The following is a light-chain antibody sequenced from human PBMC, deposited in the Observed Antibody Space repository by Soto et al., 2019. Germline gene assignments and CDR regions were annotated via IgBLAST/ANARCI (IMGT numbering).Light chain of an antibody. CDR1: QSVASSY. CDR3: QQYGSSSFT. CDR2: GAS. J-gene: IGKJ2*01. Sequence: EIVLTQSPGTLSWSPGEGATLSCRASQSVASSYLAWYQQKPGQAPRLIIYGASNRATGTPDRFSGGGSGTDFTLTISRLEPEDFAVYYCQQYGSSSFTFGQGTKLEIK. V-gene: IGKV3-20*01.